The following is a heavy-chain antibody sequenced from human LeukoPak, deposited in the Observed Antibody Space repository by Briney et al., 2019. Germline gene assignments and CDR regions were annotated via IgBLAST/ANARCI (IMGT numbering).Heavy chain of an antibody. Sequence: GGSVRLSCAASGFTFSSYSMNWVRQAPGKGLEWVSSISSSSSYIYYADSVKGRFTISRDNAKNSLYLQMNSLRAEDTAVYYCARYCSSTSCSSYYYYYMDVWGKGTMVTVSS. J-gene: IGHJ6*03. D-gene: IGHD2-2*01. CDR1: GFTFSSYS. CDR3: ARYCSSTSCSSYYYYYMDV. CDR2: ISSSSSYI. V-gene: IGHV3-21*01.